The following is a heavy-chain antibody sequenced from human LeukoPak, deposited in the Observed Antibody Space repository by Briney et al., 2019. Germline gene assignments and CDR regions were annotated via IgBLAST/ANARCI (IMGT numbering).Heavy chain of an antibody. CDR3: ARAPGGYYYDSSGYYLYYFDY. J-gene: IGHJ4*02. CDR1: GFTFSSYW. V-gene: IGHV3-7*01. D-gene: IGHD3-22*01. CDR2: IKQDGSEK. Sequence: PGGSLRLSCAASGFTFSSYWMSWVRQAPGKGLEWVANIKQDGSEKYFVDSVKGRFTISRDNAKNSLYLQMNSLRAEGTAVYYCARAPGGYYYDSSGYYLYYFDYWGQGTLVTVSS.